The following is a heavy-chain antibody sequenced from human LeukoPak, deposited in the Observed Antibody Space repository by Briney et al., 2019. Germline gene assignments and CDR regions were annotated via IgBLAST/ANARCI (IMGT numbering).Heavy chain of an antibody. D-gene: IGHD5-24*01. V-gene: IGHV1-18*01. CDR2: ISAYNGNA. Sequence: ASVKVSCKASGYTFTSYGISWVRQAPGQGLEWMGWISAYNGNANYAQKLQGRVTMTTDTSTSTAYMELRSLRSDDTAVYYCARHRWLPDYFDYWGQGTLVTVSS. CDR3: ARHRWLPDYFDY. CDR1: GYTFTSYG. J-gene: IGHJ4*02.